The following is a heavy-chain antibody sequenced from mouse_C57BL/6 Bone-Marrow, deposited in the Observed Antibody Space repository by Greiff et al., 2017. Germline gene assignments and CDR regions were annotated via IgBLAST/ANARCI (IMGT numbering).Heavy chain of an antibody. V-gene: IGHV1-54*01. D-gene: IGHD4-1*01. J-gene: IGHJ3*01. CDR3: ARSKNWDSWFAY. CDR2: INPGSGGT. CDR1: GYAFTNYL. Sequence: VQLQESGAELVRPGTSVKVSCKASGYAFTNYLMEWVKQRPGKGLEWIGVINPGSGGTNYNEKFKGKATLTADKSSSTAYMQLSSLTSEDSAVYFCARSKNWDSWFAYWGQGTLVTVSA.